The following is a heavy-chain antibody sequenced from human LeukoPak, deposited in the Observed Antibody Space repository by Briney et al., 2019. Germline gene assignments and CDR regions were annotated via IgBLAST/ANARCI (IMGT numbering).Heavy chain of an antibody. Sequence: PSETLSLTCTVSGGSISSYYWSWIRQPPGKGLEWIGYIYYSGSTNYNPSLKSRVTISVDTSKNQFSLKLSSVTAADTALYYCSRAGSTSYYDYWGQGTLVTVSS. D-gene: IGHD3-10*01. J-gene: IGHJ4*02. CDR3: SRAGSTSYYDY. CDR1: GGSISSYY. V-gene: IGHV4-59*08. CDR2: IYYSGST.